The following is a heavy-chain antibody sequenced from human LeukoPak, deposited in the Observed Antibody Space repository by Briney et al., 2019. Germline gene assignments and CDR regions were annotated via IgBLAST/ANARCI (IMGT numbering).Heavy chain of an antibody. CDR2: IYYSGST. Sequence: SETLSLTCTVSGGSISSSGYYWSWIRQPPGKGLEWIGSIYYSGSTYYNPSLKSRVTISVDTSKNQFSLKLSSVTAADTAVYYCASPVRGVIMYWGQGTLVTVSS. CDR3: ASPVRGVIMY. CDR1: GGSISSSGYY. J-gene: IGHJ4*02. D-gene: IGHD3-10*01. V-gene: IGHV4-39*07.